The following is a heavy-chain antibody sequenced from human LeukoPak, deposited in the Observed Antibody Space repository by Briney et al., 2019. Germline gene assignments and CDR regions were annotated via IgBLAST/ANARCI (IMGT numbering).Heavy chain of an antibody. Sequence: SETLSLTCTVSGGSISSGGYYWSGIRQHPGKGLEWTGYIYYSGSTYYNPSLKSRVTISVDTSKNQFSLKLSSVTAADTAVYYCARDVTRGMYVWGQGTTVTVSS. D-gene: IGHD2/OR15-2a*01. CDR1: GGSISSGGYY. CDR3: ARDVTRGMYV. CDR2: IYYSGST. J-gene: IGHJ6*02. V-gene: IGHV4-31*03.